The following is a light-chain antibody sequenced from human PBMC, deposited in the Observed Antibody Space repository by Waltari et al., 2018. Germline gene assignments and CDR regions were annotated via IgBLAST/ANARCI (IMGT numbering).Light chain of an antibody. Sequence: QSALTQPAAVSGSPGQSVTISCTGASSDIGRYDIVSWYQQHPGNAPKLVISDVSTRPSGVSDRFSGSKSGDTASLTISGLQFEDEADYYCCSYAGNYVWVFGGGTRLTVL. CDR2: DVS. CDR3: CSYAGNYVWV. CDR1: SSDIGRYDI. V-gene: IGLV2-23*02. J-gene: IGLJ3*02.